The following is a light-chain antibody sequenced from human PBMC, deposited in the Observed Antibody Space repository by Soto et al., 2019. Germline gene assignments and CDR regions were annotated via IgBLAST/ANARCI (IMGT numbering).Light chain of an antibody. V-gene: IGKV3-20*01. CDR2: GAS. Sequence: EIVLTQSPGTLSLSPGERATLSCRASQSLSSTYLAWYQQKPGQAPRLLIYGASNRATGIPYRFSGSGSWTDFTLTINTLEPEDCAVYYWQQYGSSPLTFGQGTKVEIK. CDR3: QQYGSSPLT. J-gene: IGKJ1*01. CDR1: QSLSSTY.